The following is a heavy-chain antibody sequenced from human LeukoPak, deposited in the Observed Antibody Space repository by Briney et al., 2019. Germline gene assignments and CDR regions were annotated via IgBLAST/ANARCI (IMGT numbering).Heavy chain of an antibody. Sequence: GGSLRLSCAASGLTFSSYSMNWVRQAPGKGLEWVASISSSSSYIYYADSVKGRFTISRDNAKNSLYLQMNSLRAEDTAVYYCARGALAAAGTWFDPWGQGTLVTVFS. CDR3: ARGALAAAGTWFDP. D-gene: IGHD6-13*01. J-gene: IGHJ5*02. CDR2: ISSSSSYI. V-gene: IGHV3-21*01. CDR1: GLTFSSYS.